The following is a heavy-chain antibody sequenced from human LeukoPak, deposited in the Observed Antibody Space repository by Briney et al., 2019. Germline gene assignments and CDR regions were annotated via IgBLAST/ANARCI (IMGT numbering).Heavy chain of an antibody. CDR1: GFAFSKYA. J-gene: IGHJ6*02. V-gene: IGHV3-64D*06. CDR3: VKGTSTKYYYYGMDV. D-gene: IGHD2-2*01. CDR2: INSNGGST. Sequence: GGSLRLSCSASGFAFSKYATHWVRQAPGKGLEYVAGINSNGGSTFYADSVKGRFTMSGDNSKNTLYLQMSSLGAEDTAVYYCVKGTSTKYYYYGMDVWGQGTTVTVSS.